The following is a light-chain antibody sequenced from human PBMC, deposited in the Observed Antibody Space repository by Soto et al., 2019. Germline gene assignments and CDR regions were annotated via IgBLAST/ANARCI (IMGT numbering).Light chain of an antibody. CDR1: QSVSSSY. CDR3: HQHGGTPET. CDR2: GAS. V-gene: IGKV3-20*01. Sequence: EIVLTQSPGTLSLSPGERATLSFRAIQSVSSSYLAWYQQKPGQAPRLLIYGASSRAAGIPDRFSGSGSGTDFTLTISALEPEESGIYHCHQHGGTPETFGQGTKVDIK. J-gene: IGKJ1*01.